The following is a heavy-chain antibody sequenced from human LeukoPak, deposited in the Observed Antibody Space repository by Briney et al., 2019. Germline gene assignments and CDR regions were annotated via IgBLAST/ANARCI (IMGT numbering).Heavy chain of an antibody. V-gene: IGHV3-48*04. CDR2: ISGSSSTI. J-gene: IGHJ4*02. D-gene: IGHD3-10*01. Sequence: GGSLRLSCAASGFTFSSYSMNWVRQAPGKGLEWVSYISGSSSTIYYADSVKGRFTISRDNAKNSLYLQMNSLRAEDTAMYYCARALKYYYGSGSYSPTDYWGQGTLVTVSS. CDR3: ARALKYYYGSGSYSPTDY. CDR1: GFTFSSYS.